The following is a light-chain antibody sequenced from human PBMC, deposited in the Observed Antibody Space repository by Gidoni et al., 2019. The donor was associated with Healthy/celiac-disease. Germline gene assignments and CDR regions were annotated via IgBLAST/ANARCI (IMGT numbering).Light chain of an antibody. CDR1: QSVSSN. V-gene: IGKV3-15*01. J-gene: IGKJ5*01. Sequence: EMVMTPSPATLSAYPGERATLSCRASQSVSSNLAWYQQKPGQAPRLLIYGASTRATGIPARFSGSGSGTEFTLTISSLQSEDFAVYYCQQYNNWPPLTFGQGTRLDIK. CDR2: GAS. CDR3: QQYNNWPPLT.